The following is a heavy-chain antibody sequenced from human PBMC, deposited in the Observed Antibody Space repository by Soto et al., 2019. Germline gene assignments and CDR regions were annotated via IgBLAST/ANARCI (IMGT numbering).Heavy chain of an antibody. Sequence: GGSLRLSCAASGFTFSSYSMNWVRQAPGKGLEWVSYISSSSSTIYYADSVKGRFTISRDNSKNTLYLQMNSLRAEDTAVYYCAKESQWLVPRYYYYGMDVWGQGTTVTVSS. V-gene: IGHV3-48*01. CDR1: GFTFSSYS. J-gene: IGHJ6*02. CDR2: ISSSSSTI. CDR3: AKESQWLVPRYYYYGMDV. D-gene: IGHD6-19*01.